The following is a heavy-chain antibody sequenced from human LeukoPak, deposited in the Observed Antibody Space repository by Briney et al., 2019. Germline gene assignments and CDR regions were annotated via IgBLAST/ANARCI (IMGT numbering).Heavy chain of an antibody. CDR3: GRDLGGRSGL. D-gene: IGHD1-26*01. CDR2: ISSDGSVT. Sequence: GGSLRLSCAVSGFSFTNYWMHWVRHDPGKGLVWVSYISSDGSVTKYADSVKGRFTISRDNAVNTLYLQMNSLRAEDTAVYYCGRDLGGRSGLWGQGTLVTVSS. V-gene: IGHV3-74*03. CDR1: GFSFTNYW. J-gene: IGHJ4*02.